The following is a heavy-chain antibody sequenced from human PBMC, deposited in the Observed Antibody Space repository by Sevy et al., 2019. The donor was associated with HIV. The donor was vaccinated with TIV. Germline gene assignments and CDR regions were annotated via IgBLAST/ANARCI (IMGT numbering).Heavy chain of an antibody. CDR2: ISTSSSAK. CDR1: GFSFSDYY. Sequence: GGSLRLSCAASGFSFSDYYMNWIRQAPGKGLEWISYISTSSSAKYYTDSVKGRFAISRDNARNSLYLQMNSLRVEDTAVYFCVGGRYSPAYSWSYHFDYWGQGALVTVSS. CDR3: VGGRYSPAYSWSYHFDY. J-gene: IGHJ4*02. V-gene: IGHV3-11*01. D-gene: IGHD3-16*01.